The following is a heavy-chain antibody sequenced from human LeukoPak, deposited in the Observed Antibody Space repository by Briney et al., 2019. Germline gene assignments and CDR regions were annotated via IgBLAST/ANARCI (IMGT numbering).Heavy chain of an antibody. CDR2: IKSKTDGGTT. V-gene: IGHV3-15*01. CDR3: ARYHYYDSSGYRYYFDY. D-gene: IGHD3-22*01. CDR1: GFTFRNAW. J-gene: IGHJ4*02. Sequence: GGSLRLSCAASGFTFRNAWMSWVRQAPGEGLEWVGRIKSKTDGGTTDYTAPVRGRFTISRDDSKNTLYLQMNSLRAEDTAAYYCARYHYYDSSGYRYYFDYWGQGTLVTVSS.